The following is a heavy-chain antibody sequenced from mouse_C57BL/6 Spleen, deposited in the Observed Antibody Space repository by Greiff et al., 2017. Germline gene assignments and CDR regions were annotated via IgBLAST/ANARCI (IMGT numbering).Heavy chain of an antibody. CDR1: GYAFSSYW. V-gene: IGHV1-80*01. D-gene: IGHD1-1*01. CDR2: IYPGDGDT. CDR3: ARLYYYGSSHYFDY. Sequence: QVQLQQSGAELVKPGASVKISCKASGYAFSSYWMNWVKQRPGKGLEWIGQIYPGDGDTNYNGKFKGKATLTADKSSSTAYMQLSSLTSEDSAVYFCARLYYYGSSHYFDYWGQGTTLTVSS. J-gene: IGHJ2*01.